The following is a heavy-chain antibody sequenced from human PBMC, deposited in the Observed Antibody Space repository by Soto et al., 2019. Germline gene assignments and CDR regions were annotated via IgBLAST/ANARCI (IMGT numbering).Heavy chain of an antibody. CDR3: AKGSSADYFDY. CDR2: ISGSGGST. J-gene: IGHJ4*02. Sequence: PWGSLRVSCAASGFTFSSYAISWVRQAPGKGLEWVSAISGSGGSTYYADSVKGRFTISRDNSKNTLYLQMNSLRAEDTAVYYCAKGSSADYFDYWGQGTQVTVSS. CDR1: GFTFSSYA. V-gene: IGHV3-23*01.